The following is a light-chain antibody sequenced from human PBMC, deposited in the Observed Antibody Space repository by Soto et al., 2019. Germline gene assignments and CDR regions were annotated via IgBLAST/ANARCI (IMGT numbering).Light chain of an antibody. V-gene: IGLV2-14*01. CDR1: SSDVGLYDY. CDR2: AVS. CDR3: SSYTSDSSYV. J-gene: IGLJ1*01. Sequence: QSALTQPASVSGSPGQSITISCTGTSSDVGLYDYVSWYQPHPGKAPQLMIYAVSNRPSGVSNRFSASKSGNTASLFISGLQAEDEADYYCSSYTSDSSYVFGSGTKVTV.